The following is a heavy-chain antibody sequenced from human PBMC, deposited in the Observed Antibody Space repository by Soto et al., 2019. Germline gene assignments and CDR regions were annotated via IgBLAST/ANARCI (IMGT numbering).Heavy chain of an antibody. D-gene: IGHD1-26*01. V-gene: IGHV1-3*01. CDR1: GYTFTSYA. Sequence: GASVKVSCKASGYTFTSYAIHWVRQAPGQRLEWMGWINAGNGNTKYSQKFQDRVTITRDTSASTAYMELSSLTSEDTAVYYCARDDSGFSGSHYIDYFNYWGQGALVTVSS. CDR2: INAGNGNT. J-gene: IGHJ4*02. CDR3: ARDDSGFSGSHYIDYFNY.